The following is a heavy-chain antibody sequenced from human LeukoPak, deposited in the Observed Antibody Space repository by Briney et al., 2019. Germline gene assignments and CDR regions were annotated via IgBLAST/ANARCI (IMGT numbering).Heavy chain of an antibody. CDR1: GGSISSYY. CDR2: IYYSGST. CDR3: ARHYYDSSGYYYVRY. V-gene: IGHV4-59*08. Sequence: PSETLSLTCTVSGGSISSYYWSWIRQPPGKGLEWIGYIYYSGSTNYNPSLKTRVTISVDTSQNQFSLKLRSVTAADTAVYYCARHYYDSSGYYYVRYWGQGTLVTVSS. D-gene: IGHD3-22*01. J-gene: IGHJ4*02.